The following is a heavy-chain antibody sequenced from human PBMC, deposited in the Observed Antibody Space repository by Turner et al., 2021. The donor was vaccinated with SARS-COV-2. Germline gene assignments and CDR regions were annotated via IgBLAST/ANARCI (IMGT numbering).Heavy chain of an antibody. V-gene: IGHV3-74*02. D-gene: IGHD6-19*01. CDR3: ARGVTVAGITPFGY. CDR2: INSDGSNT. J-gene: IGHJ4*02. CDR1: GFPFGTYC. Sequence: EVQLLESGGGVVKPGGSLSLSCAASGFPFGTYCMNWVRRAPGKGVERVSRINSDGSNTSYADSVKGRFTVSRDNAKNTLYLKMNSLRAEDTAVYYCARGVTVAGITPFGYWGQGTLVTVSS.